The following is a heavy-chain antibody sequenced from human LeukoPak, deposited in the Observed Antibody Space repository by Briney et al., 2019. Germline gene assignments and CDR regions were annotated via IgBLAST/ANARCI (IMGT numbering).Heavy chain of an antibody. CDR2: ISYSGST. J-gene: IGHJ5*02. Sequence: PSETLSLTCSVSGGSISSYYWNWIRQPPGKGLEWIGYISYSGSTNYNPSLKSRVTISVDTSKNQFSLKLSSVTAADTAVYYCARDGTLEWQWLSLEDWFDPWGQGTLVTVSS. V-gene: IGHV4-59*01. D-gene: IGHD3-3*01. CDR1: GGSISSYY. CDR3: ARDGTLEWQWLSLEDWFDP.